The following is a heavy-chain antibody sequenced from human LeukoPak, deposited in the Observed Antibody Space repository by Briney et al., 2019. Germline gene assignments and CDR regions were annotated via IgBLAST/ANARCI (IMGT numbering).Heavy chain of an antibody. CDR1: GFTFSSYG. CDR3: AKADMIVVVTLEY. J-gene: IGHJ4*02. V-gene: IGHV3-30*02. Sequence: GGSLRLSCAASGFTFSSYGIHWVRQAPGKGLEWVAFIRYDGSNKYYADSVKGRFTISRDNSKKTLYLQMNSLRAEDTAVYYCAKADMIVVVTLEYWGQGTLVTVSS. D-gene: IGHD3-22*01. CDR2: IRYDGSNK.